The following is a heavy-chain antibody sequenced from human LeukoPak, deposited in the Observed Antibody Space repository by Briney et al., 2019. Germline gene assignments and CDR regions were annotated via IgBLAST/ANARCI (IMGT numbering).Heavy chain of an antibody. V-gene: IGHV1-46*01. J-gene: IGHJ5*02. CDR3: ARERYYYDSSGYPYNWFDP. Sequence: ASVKVSCKASGYTFTSYYMHWVRQAPGQGLEWMGIINPSGGSTSYAQEFQGRVTITRDTSASTAYMELSSLRSEDMAVYYCARERYYYDSSGYPYNWFDPWGQGTLVTVSS. D-gene: IGHD3-22*01. CDR2: INPSGGST. CDR1: GYTFTSYY.